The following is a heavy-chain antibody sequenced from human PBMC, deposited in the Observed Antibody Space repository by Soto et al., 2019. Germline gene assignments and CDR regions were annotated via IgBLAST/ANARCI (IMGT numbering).Heavy chain of an antibody. CDR2: INAGNGNT. CDR3: AREGKTGTNLDY. Sequence: ASVKVSCKASGYTFTSYAMHWVRQAPGQRLEWMGWINAGNGNTKYSQKFQGRVTITRDTSASTAYMELSSLRSEDTAVYYCAREGKTGTNLDYWGQGTLVTVSS. CDR1: GYTFTSYA. J-gene: IGHJ4*02. V-gene: IGHV1-3*01. D-gene: IGHD1-7*01.